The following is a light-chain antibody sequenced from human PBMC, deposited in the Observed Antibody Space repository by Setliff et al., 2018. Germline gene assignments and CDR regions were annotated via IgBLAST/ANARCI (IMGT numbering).Light chain of an antibody. J-gene: IGLJ1*01. V-gene: IGLV2-14*03. CDR1: SSDVRSYDL. Sequence: QSALTQPASVSGSPGQSITISCSGTSSDVRSYDLVSWYQQHPGKAPKLIIYGVSDRPSGVSSRFSGSKSGNTAYLTISGLQTEDEAEYYCNAYASDTTYVFGSGTKVTVL. CDR2: GVS. CDR3: NAYASDTTYV.